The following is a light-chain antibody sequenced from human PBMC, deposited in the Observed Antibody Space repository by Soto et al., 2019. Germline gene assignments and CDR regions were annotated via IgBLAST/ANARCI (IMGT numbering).Light chain of an antibody. CDR2: GAS. J-gene: IGKJ4*01. CDR3: HHYGSSPGLT. CDR1: ESGSSSY. Sequence: EILLTQSPATLSLSPWHRPTLSCGSSESGSSSYFALYQQKPGQSPRLLIYGASSRATGIPATFSGSGSGTDPTPNISRLEPQDSAVYYCHHYGSSPGLTVGEGTKVEIK. V-gene: IGKV3-20*01.